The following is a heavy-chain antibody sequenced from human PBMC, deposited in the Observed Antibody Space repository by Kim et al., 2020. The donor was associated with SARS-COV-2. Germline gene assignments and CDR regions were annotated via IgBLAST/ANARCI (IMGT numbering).Heavy chain of an antibody. V-gene: IGHV3-30*18. J-gene: IGHJ6*02. CDR2: ISYDGSNK. Sequence: GGSLRLSCAASGFTFSSYGMHWVRQAPGKGLEWVAVISYDGSNKYYADSVKGRFTISRDNSKNTLYLQMNSLRAEDTAVYYCAKDRGVVPAAIPYYYYYGMDVWGQGTTVTVSS. D-gene: IGHD2-2*02. CDR1: GFTFSSYG. CDR3: AKDRGVVPAAIPYYYYYGMDV.